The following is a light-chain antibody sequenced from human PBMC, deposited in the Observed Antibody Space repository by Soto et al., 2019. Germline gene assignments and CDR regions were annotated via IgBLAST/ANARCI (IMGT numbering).Light chain of an antibody. J-gene: IGLJ2*01. Sequence: QAVVTQPPSASGTPGQTVTISCSGSSSNIETNTVSWYHQLPGTAPKLLIYSDSERPSGVPDRFSGSKSGTSASLAISGLQSEDEADYYCAAWDDSLNGGVFGGGTKLTVL. CDR2: SDS. CDR1: SSNIETNT. V-gene: IGLV1-44*01. CDR3: AAWDDSLNGGV.